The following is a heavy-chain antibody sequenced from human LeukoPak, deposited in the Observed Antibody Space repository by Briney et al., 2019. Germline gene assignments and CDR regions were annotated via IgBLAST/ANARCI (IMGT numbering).Heavy chain of an antibody. J-gene: IGHJ4*02. Sequence: GGSLRLSCAASGFTFSSYAISWVRQAPGQGLEWMGGIIPIFGTANYAQKFQGRVTITADESTSTAYMELSSLRSEDTAVYYCARAAVPRNYYDSSGYYYFDYWGQGTLVTVSS. D-gene: IGHD3-22*01. CDR3: ARAAVPRNYYDSSGYYYFDY. CDR2: IIPIFGTA. V-gene: IGHV1-69*01. CDR1: GFTFSSYA.